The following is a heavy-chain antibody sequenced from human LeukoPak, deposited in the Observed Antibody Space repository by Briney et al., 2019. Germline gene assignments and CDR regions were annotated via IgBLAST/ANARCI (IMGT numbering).Heavy chain of an antibody. V-gene: IGHV3-23*01. Sequence: GGSLRLSCAASGFTFSSYGMTWDRQAPGKGLEWVSSISGSGATHYADSVKGRFTISRDNSKNTLYLQMNSLRAEDTAVYYCAKDVGYSNFYGMDVWGQGTTVTVSS. CDR2: ISGSGAT. CDR3: AKDVGYSNFYGMDV. J-gene: IGHJ6*02. CDR1: GFTFSSYG. D-gene: IGHD4-11*01.